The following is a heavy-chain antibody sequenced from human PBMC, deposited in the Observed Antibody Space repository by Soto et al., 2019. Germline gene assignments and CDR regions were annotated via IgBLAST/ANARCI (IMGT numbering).Heavy chain of an antibody. D-gene: IGHD3-3*01. Sequence: GGSLRLSCAASGFTVSSNYMSWVRQAPGKGLEWVSVIYSGGSTYYADSVKGRFTISRDNSKNTLYLQMNSLRAEDTAVYYCARDVRFLEWTDYYYYYMDVWGKGTTVTVSS. V-gene: IGHV3-66*01. CDR3: ARDVRFLEWTDYYYYYMDV. CDR1: GFTVSSNY. J-gene: IGHJ6*03. CDR2: IYSGGST.